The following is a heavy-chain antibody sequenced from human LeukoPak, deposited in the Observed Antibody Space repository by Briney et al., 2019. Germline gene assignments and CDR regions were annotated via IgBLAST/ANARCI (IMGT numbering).Heavy chain of an antibody. CDR2: TYYRARWYN. D-gene: IGHD3-9*01. J-gene: IGHJ5*02. CDR1: GDSVSSDSAA. CDR3: ARATIFPFAP. V-gene: IGHV6-1*01. Sequence: SQTLSLTCAMSGDSVSSDSAAWNWGRQSPSRGLEWLGRTYYRARWYNDNAVSVKTRITINPDTSNNQFSLQLNPVTPEDTAVYYCARATIFPFAPWGQGTLVTVSS.